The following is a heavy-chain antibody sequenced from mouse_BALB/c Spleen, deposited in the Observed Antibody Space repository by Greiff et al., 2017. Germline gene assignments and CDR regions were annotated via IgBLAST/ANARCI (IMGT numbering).Heavy chain of an antibody. CDR2: IDPSDSYT. CDR3: TRGYGYFDV. V-gene: IGHV1S127*01. CDR1: GYTFTSYW. J-gene: IGHJ1*01. Sequence: VQLQQPGAELVKPGASVKMSCKASGYTFTSYWMHWVKQRPGQGLEWIGVIDPSDSYTSYNQKFKGKATLTVDTSSSTAYMQLSSLTSEDSAVYYCTRGYGYFDVWGAGTTVTVSS.